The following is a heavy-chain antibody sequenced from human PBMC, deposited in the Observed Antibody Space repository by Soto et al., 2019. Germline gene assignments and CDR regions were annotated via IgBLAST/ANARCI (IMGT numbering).Heavy chain of an antibody. J-gene: IGHJ5*02. CDR2: INNSGRT. CDR3: VRDVVFASGHSNWFDP. CDR1: GASISSYY. Sequence: SETLSLTCTVSGASISSYYWSWIRQPAGKGLEWIGRINNSGRTNYNPSLRSRVTMSVDTSKNQFSLKLTSVTAADTAMYYCVRDVVFASGHSNWFDPWGQGTLVTVS. D-gene: IGHD3-10*01. V-gene: IGHV4-4*07.